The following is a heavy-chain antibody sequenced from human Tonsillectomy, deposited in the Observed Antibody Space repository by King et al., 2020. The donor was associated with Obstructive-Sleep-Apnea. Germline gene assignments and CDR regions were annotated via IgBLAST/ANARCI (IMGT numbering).Heavy chain of an antibody. V-gene: IGHV3-23*04. CDR1: GFTFSNYV. Sequence: VQLVESGGGLVQPGGSLRLSCAASGFTFSNYVISWVRQAPGKGLEWVSSIIGSAGSTYYADSVKGRFTISRDNSKNTLYLQMNILRAEDTAVFYCAGRYYDSAGYYYGFDHWGQGTLVTVSS. J-gene: IGHJ4*02. CDR2: IIGSAGST. D-gene: IGHD3-22*01. CDR3: AGRYYDSAGYYYGFDH.